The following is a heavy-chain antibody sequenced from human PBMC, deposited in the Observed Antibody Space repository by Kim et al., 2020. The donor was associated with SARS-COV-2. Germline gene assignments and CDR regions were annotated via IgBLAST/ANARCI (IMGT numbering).Heavy chain of an antibody. V-gene: IGHV5-51*01. CDR3: ARFPAGHQVVPAARAEYYYYGMEV. D-gene: IGHD2-2*01. CDR1: GYSFTSYW. CDR2: IYPGDSDT. Sequence: GESLKISCKGSGYSFTSYWIGWVRQMPGKGLEWMGIIYPGDSDTRYSPSFQGQVTISADKSISTAYLQWSSLKASDTAMYYCARFPAGHQVVPAARAEYYYYGMEVWGQGTTVTVSS. J-gene: IGHJ6*02.